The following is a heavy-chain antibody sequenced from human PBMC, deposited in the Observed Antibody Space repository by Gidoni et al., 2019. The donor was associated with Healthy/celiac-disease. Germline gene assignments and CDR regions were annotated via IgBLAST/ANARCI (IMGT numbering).Heavy chain of an antibody. Sequence: QPPGKGLEWIGEINHSGSTNYNPSLKSRDTISVDTSKNQFSLKLSSVTAADTAVYYCARRGSGSPWGHGTLVTVSS. CDR3: ARRGSGSP. D-gene: IGHD6-19*01. CDR2: INHSGST. V-gene: IGHV4-34*01. J-gene: IGHJ5*02.